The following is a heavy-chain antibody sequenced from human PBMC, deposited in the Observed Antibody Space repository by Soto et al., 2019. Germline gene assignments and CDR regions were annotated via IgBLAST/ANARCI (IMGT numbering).Heavy chain of an antibody. CDR2: IIPIFGQA. CDR3: ARARGGRPVAGISPWFDP. CDR1: GGTFSSYA. J-gene: IGHJ5*02. D-gene: IGHD6-19*01. Sequence: QVQLVQSGAEVKKPGSSVKVSCKASGGTFSSYAISWVRQAPGQGLEWMGGIIPIFGQANYAQKFQGRGTITADESTSKAYRELGSLRSEDTAVYYCARARGGRPVAGISPWFDPWGQGTLVTVSS. V-gene: IGHV1-69*12.